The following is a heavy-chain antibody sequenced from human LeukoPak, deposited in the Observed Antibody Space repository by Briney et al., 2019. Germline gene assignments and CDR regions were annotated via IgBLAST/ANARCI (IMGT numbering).Heavy chain of an antibody. J-gene: IGHJ4*02. CDR1: GFTFSSYW. Sequence: GGSLRLSCAASGFTFSSYWMHWVRQAPGKGLVWVSRINTDGSSTSYADSVKGRFTISRDNAKNTLYLQMNSLRAEDTAVYYCARVAQSIAAPLDYWGQGTLVTVSS. CDR3: ARVAQSIAAPLDY. CDR2: INTDGSST. D-gene: IGHD6-6*01. V-gene: IGHV3-74*01.